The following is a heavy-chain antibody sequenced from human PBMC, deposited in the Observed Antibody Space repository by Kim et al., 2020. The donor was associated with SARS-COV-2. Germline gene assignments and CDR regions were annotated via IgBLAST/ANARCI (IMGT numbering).Heavy chain of an antibody. V-gene: IGHV3-23*01. CDR1: GFTFSSYA. J-gene: IGHJ2*01. Sequence: GGSLRLSCAASGFTFSSYAMSWVRQAPGKGLEWVSAISGSGGSTYYADSVKGRFTISRDNSKNTLYLQMNSLRAEDTAVYYCAKVPYQTIAVDWYFDLWGRGTLVTVSS. CDR3: AKVPYQTIAVDWYFDL. CDR2: ISGSGGST. D-gene: IGHD6-19*01.